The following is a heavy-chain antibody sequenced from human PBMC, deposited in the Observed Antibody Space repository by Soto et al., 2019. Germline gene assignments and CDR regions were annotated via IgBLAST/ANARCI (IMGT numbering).Heavy chain of an antibody. CDR1: GFTFTSSA. D-gene: IGHD3-9*01. Sequence: GASVKVSCKASGFTFTSSAVQWVRQARGQRLEWIGWIVVGSGNTNYAQKFQERVTITRDMSTSTAYMELSSLRSEDTAVYYCAADPVPALLRYFDWFQSSENWFDPSGQGTLVTVSS. J-gene: IGHJ5*02. CDR3: AADPVPALLRYFDWFQSSENWFDP. V-gene: IGHV1-58*01. CDR2: IVVGSGNT.